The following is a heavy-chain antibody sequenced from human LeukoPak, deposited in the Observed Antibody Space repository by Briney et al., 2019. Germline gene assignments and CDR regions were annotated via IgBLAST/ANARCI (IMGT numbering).Heavy chain of an antibody. J-gene: IGHJ5*02. V-gene: IGHV4-34*01. CDR3: ARGLQGVIDP. CDR2: INHSGST. CDR1: GGSFRGYS. Sequence: SETMSLSCAVYGGSFRGYSWRWIRQPPGKGLEWIGKINHSGSTNYNPSLKGRVTISVDTSKNQFSLKLSSVTAADTAVYYCARGLQGVIDPWGQGTLVTVSS. D-gene: IGHD2-21*01.